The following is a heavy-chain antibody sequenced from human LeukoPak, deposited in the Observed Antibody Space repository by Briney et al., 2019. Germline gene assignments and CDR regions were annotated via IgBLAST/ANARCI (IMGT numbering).Heavy chain of an antibody. J-gene: IGHJ4*02. CDR3: AKRGYSEFYFDY. V-gene: IGHV3-23*01. Sequence: GGSLRLSCAASGFTFSSYAMSWVRQAPGKGLEWVSGINDSGGSTYYADSVEGRFTISRDNSKNTLYLQMNSLRAEDTAIYYCAKRGYSEFYFDYWGQGTLVTVSS. CDR2: INDSGGST. CDR1: GFTFSSYA. D-gene: IGHD5-18*01.